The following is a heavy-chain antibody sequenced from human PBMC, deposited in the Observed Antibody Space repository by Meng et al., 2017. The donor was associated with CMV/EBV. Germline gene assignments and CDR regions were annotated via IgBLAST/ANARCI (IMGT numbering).Heavy chain of an antibody. CDR2: INHSGST. CDR3: ARDAGYYGMDV. J-gene: IGHJ6*02. CDR1: GGSFSGYY. Sequence: GSLRLSCAVYGGSFSGYYWSWIRQPPGKWLEWIGEINHSGSTNYNPSLKSRVTISVDTSKNQFSLKLSSVTAADTAVYYCARDAGYYGMDVWGQGTTVTVSS. V-gene: IGHV4-34*01.